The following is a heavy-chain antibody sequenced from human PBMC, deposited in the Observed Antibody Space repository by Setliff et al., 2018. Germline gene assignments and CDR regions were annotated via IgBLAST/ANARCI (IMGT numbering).Heavy chain of an antibody. CDR2: INPNSGGT. D-gene: IGHD3-3*01. Sequence: ASVKVSCKASGYTFTGYYMHWVRQAPGQGLEWMGWINPNSGGTNYAQKFQGWVAMTRDTSISTAYMELSRLRSDDTAVYYCARGRDFWSGYLVYWGQGTLVTVSS. J-gene: IGHJ4*02. CDR3: ARGRDFWSGYLVY. CDR1: GYTFTGYY. V-gene: IGHV1-2*04.